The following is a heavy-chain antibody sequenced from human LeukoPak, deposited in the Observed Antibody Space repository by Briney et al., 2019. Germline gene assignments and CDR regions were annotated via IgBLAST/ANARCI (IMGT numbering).Heavy chain of an antibody. V-gene: IGHV4-34*01. D-gene: IGHD6-19*01. J-gene: IGHJ4*02. CDR2: INHSGST. Sequence: SGTLSLTCAVYGGSFSGYYWSWIRQPPGKGLEWIGEINHSGSTNYNPSLKSRVTISVDTSKNQFSLKLSSVTAADTAVYYCARGSGPTEWGQGTLVTVSS. CDR1: GGSFSGYY. CDR3: ARGSGPTE.